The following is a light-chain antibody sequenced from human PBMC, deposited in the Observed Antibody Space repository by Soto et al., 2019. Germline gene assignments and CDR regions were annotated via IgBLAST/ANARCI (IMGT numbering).Light chain of an antibody. V-gene: IGKV2D-29*02. CDR1: QSLRHSNGNNY. CDR3: MQTIQLPLT. J-gene: IGKJ4*01. Sequence: EIVMTQSPVSLPVTPGEPASISCRSSQSLRHSNGNNYLDWYLQKPGQSPQLLIYEVSNRSSGVPDRFSGSGSGTDFTLRISRVEAEDVGVYYCMQTIQLPLTFGGGTKVDIK. CDR2: EVS.